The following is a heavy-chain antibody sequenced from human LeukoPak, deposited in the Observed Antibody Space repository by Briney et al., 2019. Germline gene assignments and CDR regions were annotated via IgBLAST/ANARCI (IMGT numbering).Heavy chain of an antibody. CDR2: INPNSGGT. Sequence: GASVKVSCKASGYTFTGYYMHWVRQAPGQGLEWMGWINPNSGGTNYAQKLQGRVTMTTDTSTSTAYMELRSLRSDDTAVYYCARDYYDSSGYYYAPGAEYFQHWGQGTLVTVSS. V-gene: IGHV1-2*02. J-gene: IGHJ1*01. CDR3: ARDYYDSSGYYYAPGAEYFQH. CDR1: GYTFTGYY. D-gene: IGHD3-22*01.